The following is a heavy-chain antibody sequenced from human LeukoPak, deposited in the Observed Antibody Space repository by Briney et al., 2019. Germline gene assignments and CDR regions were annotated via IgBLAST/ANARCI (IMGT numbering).Heavy chain of an antibody. Sequence: PGRSLRLSCAASGFTFSSYGMHWVRQAPGKGLEWVAVISYDGSNKYYADSVKGRFTISRDNSKNTLYLQMNSLRAEDTAVYYCARDLFDYGDYEGIDYWGQGTLVTVSS. CDR1: GFTFSSYG. CDR3: ARDLFDYGDYEGIDY. D-gene: IGHD4-17*01. J-gene: IGHJ4*02. CDR2: ISYDGSNK. V-gene: IGHV3-30*03.